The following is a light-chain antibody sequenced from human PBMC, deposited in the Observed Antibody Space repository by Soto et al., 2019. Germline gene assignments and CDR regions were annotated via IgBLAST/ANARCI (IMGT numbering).Light chain of an antibody. J-gene: IGLJ2*01. V-gene: IGLV1-40*01. CDR1: SSNIGAGYD. CDR2: VNS. Sequence: QPVLTQPPSVSGAPGQRVTISCTGSSSNIGAGYDVHWYYHLPGTAPKLLIYVNSNRPSGVPDRFSGSNSGTSASLAITGLQAEDEADYYCQSYDSSLSAVVFGGGTKLTVL. CDR3: QSYDSSLSAVV.